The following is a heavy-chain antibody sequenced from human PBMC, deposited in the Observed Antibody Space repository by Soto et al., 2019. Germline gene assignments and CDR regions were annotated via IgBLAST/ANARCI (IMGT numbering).Heavy chain of an antibody. J-gene: IGHJ4*02. Sequence: VQLLESGGGLVQPGGSLRLSCAASGITFSDFAMAWLRQTTEKGLEWVSTISGRGDEIYYADSVKGRFTISRDNSRSTLYLQMKSLRAEDTAVYFCAKEYYYDSSFDCWGQGVLVTVFS. V-gene: IGHV3-23*01. CDR2: ISGRGDEI. D-gene: IGHD3-22*01. CDR1: GITFSDFA. CDR3: AKEYYYDSSFDC.